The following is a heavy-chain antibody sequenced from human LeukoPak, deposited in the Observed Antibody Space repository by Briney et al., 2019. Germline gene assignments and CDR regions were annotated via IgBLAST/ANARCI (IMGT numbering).Heavy chain of an antibody. CDR1: GFTFSSYA. CDR3: ARESRTDYYGDY. D-gene: IGHD3-10*01. CDR2: IKSDGSST. V-gene: IGHV3-74*01. Sequence: GGSLRLSCAASGFTFSSYAMSWVRQAPGKGLAWVSRIKSDGSSTSYADLVKGRFTMSRDNAKNTLYLQMNSLRAEDTAVYYCARESRTDYYGDYWGQGTLVTVSS. J-gene: IGHJ4*02.